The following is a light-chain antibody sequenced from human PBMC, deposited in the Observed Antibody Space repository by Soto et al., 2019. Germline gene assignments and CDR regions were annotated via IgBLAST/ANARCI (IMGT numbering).Light chain of an antibody. CDR2: DAS. V-gene: IGKV3-11*01. J-gene: IGKJ4*01. CDR1: QSISSH. Sequence: EIVLTQSPATLSLSPGEGATLSCRASQSISSHLAWYQQKPGQAPRLLMYDASKRATGIPARFSGSGSGTDFTLTISSLAPEDFAVYYSQQRPNWPLTFGGGTKVEIK. CDR3: QQRPNWPLT.